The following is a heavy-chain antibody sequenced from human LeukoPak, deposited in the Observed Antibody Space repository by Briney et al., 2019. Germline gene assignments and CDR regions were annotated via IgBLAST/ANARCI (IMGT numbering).Heavy chain of an antibody. CDR1: GYTFTSYA. V-gene: IGHV7-4-1*02. J-gene: IGHJ5*02. CDR3: ARMVGYCTNGVCYTGGNWFDP. D-gene: IGHD2-8*01. CDR2: INTNTGNP. Sequence: ASVKVSCKASGYTFTSYAMNWVRQAPGQGLEWMGWINTNTGNPTYAQGFTGRFVFSLDTSVSTAYLQISSLKAEDTAVYYCARMVGYCTNGVCYTGGNWFDPWGQGTLVTVSS.